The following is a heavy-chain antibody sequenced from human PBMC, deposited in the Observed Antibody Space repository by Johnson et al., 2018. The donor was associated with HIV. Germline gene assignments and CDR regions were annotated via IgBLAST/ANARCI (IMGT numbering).Heavy chain of an antibody. CDR2: IKSKTEGGTK. V-gene: IGHV3-15*01. CDR1: GFTFSNAW. D-gene: IGHD5-12*01. J-gene: IGHJ3*02. CDR3: ARDRPSKWLRSNDDAFDI. Sequence: VQLVESGGGLVKPGGSLRLSCVASGFTFSNAWMSWVRQAPGKGLGWVGRIKSKTEGGTKDYAAPVKGRFTISRDDSKNMLYLQMNSLKTEDTAVYYCARDRPSKWLRSNDDAFDIWGQGTVVTVSS.